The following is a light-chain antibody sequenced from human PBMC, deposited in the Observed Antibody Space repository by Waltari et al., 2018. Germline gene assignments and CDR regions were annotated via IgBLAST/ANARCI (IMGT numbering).Light chain of an antibody. V-gene: IGLV2-14*03. CDR2: DVS. CDR3: SSFTSSKTVI. CDR1: NSDIGYYNY. J-gene: IGLJ2*01. Sequence: QSALTQPASVSGSPGQSITISCTGTNSDIGYYNYVSWYQQHPDKAPKLMIYDVSHRPSGISTRFSGSKSGNAASLTISGLQAEDEADYYCSSFTSSKTVIFGGGTKLTVL.